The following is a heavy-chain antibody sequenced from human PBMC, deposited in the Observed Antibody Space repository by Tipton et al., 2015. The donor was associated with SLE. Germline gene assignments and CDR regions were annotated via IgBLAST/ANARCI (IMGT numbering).Heavy chain of an antibody. CDR1: GYTFTSYG. D-gene: IGHD4-17*01. V-gene: IGHV1-18*01. J-gene: IGHJ4*02. CDR3: GGRLRGPDCGHSFHD. CDR2: ISAYNGNT. Sequence: QLVQSGAEVKKPGASVKVSCKASGYTFTSYGISWVRQAPGQGLEWMGWISAYNGNTNYAQKLQGRVTMTPDTSTSTAYMELRSLGPADAAVYYCGGRLRGPDCGHSFHDWGQGPLGTVS.